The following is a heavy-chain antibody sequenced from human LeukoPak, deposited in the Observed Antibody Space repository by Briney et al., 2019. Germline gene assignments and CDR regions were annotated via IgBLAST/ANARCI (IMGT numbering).Heavy chain of an antibody. CDR1: GFTFSSYA. J-gene: IGHJ4*02. D-gene: IGHD3-22*01. CDR3: ARASMIVVVITPQDY. V-gene: IGHV3-30*04. CDR2: ISYDGSNK. Sequence: GGSLRLSCAASGFTFSSYAMHWVRQAPGKGLEWVAVISYDGSNKYYADSVKGRLTISRDNSKNTLYLQMNSLRAEDTAVYYCARASMIVVVITPQDYWGQGTLVTVSS.